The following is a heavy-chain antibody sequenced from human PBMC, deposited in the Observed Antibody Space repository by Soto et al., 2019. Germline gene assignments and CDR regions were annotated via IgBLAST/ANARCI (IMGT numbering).Heavy chain of an antibody. CDR1: GGSVSSGSHY. CDR3: ARDSAIVWDYYYGVDV. J-gene: IGHJ6*02. D-gene: IGHD5-18*01. CDR2: IYYTGST. V-gene: IGHV4-61*01. Sequence: ASETLSLTCTVSGGSVSSGSHYWNWIRQPPGKGLEWIGYIYYTGSTNYSPSLTSRVTLSLDTSKNQFSLKLRSVTAADTAVYFCARDSAIVWDYYYGVDVWGQGTTVTVSS.